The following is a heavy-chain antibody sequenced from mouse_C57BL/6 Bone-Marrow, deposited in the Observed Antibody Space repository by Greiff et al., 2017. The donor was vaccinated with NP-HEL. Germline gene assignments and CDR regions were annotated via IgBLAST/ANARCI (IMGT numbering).Heavy chain of an antibody. J-gene: IGHJ3*01. CDR2: ISYDGSN. CDR1: GYSITSGYY. D-gene: IGHD6-5*01. V-gene: IGHV3-6*01. CDR3: ARGEKGPRFAY. Sequence: VQLQQSGPGLVKPSQSLSLTCSVTGYSITSGYYWNWIRQFPGNKLEWMGYISYDGSNNYNPSLKNRISITRDTSKNQFFLKLNSVTTEDTATYYCARGEKGPRFAYWGQGTLVTVSA.